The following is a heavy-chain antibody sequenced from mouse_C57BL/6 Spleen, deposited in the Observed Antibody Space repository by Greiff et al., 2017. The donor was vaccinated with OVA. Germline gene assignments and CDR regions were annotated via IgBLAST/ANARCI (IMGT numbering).Heavy chain of an antibody. CDR3: ARPNDYDGPFDY. V-gene: IGHV5-17*01. J-gene: IGHJ2*01. CDR2: ISSGSSTI. Sequence: VQLQQSGGGLVKPGGSLKLSCAASGFTFSDYGMHWVRQAPEKGLEWVAYISSGSSTIYYADTVKGRFTISRDNAKNTLFLQMTSLRSEDTAMYYCARPNDYDGPFDYWGQGTTLTVSS. D-gene: IGHD2-4*01. CDR1: GFTFSDYG.